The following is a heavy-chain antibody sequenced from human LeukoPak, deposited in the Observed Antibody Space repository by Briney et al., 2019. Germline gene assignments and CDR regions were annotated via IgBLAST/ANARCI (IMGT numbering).Heavy chain of an antibody. J-gene: IGHJ6*02. D-gene: IGHD3-22*01. CDR1: GYTFTSYA. Sequence: SVKVSCKASGYTFTSYAISWVRQAPGQGLEWMGGIIPIFGTANYAQKFQGRVTITADESTSTAYMELSSLRSEDTAVYYCARAPGYYYDSSGYQLNTNYYYYGMDVWGQGTTVTVSS. CDR3: ARAPGYYYDSSGYQLNTNYYYYGMDV. V-gene: IGHV1-69*13. CDR2: IIPIFGTA.